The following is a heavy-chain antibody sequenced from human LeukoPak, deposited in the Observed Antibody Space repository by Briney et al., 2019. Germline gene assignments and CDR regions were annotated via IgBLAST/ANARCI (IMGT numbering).Heavy chain of an antibody. Sequence: GGSLRLSCAASGFPFSSYAMSWVRQAPGKGLEWVSTISNSDDSTYYADSVKGRFTNSRDNSENTLFLRMNSLRAEDTAVYYCAKATGYLLWGQGTLVIVSS. CDR3: AKATGYLL. J-gene: IGHJ4*02. CDR1: GFPFSSYA. D-gene: IGHD1-14*01. V-gene: IGHV3-23*01. CDR2: ISNSDDST.